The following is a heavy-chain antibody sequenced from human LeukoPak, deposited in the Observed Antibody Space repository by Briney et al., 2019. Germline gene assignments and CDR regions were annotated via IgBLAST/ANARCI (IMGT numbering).Heavy chain of an antibody. J-gene: IGHJ6*03. CDR1: GGSISNKY. D-gene: IGHD6-6*01. Sequence: SETLSLTCTVSGGSISNKYWSWIRQPPGKGLEWIGYIYYSGSTNYNPSLKSRVTISVDTSKNQFSLKLSSVTAADTAVYYCASQPFPRRAARNYYYMDVWGKGTTVTVSS. CDR3: ASQPFPRRAARNYYYMDV. CDR2: IYYSGST. V-gene: IGHV4-59*01.